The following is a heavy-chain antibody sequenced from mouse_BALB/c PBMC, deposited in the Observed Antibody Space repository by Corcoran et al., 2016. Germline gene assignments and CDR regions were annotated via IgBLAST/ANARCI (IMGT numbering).Heavy chain of an antibody. D-gene: IGHD4-1*01. Sequence: EVQLKQSGAELVKPGASVKLSCTASGFNIKDTYMHWVKQRPEQGLEWIGRIDPANGNTKYDPKFQGKATITADTSSNTAYLQLSSLTSEDTAVYFCARWDLNFDAWGAAPTVPVSS. CDR2: IDPANGNT. CDR3: ARWDLNFDA. J-gene: IGHJ1*01. CDR1: GFNIKDTY. V-gene: IGHV14-3*02.